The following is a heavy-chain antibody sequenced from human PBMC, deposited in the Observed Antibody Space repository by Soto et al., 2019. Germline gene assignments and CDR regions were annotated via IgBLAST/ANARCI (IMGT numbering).Heavy chain of an antibody. V-gene: IGHV3-23*01. CDR2: ISRTGDSA. Sequence: EVHLLESGGALVQPGGSLTLSCAASGFSFSDYAMSWVRQAPGKGLEWVSRISRTGDSAYYADSGKGRFAISRARSKNRLSLQMTRLRVEDTAVYYCAKGPDGSGYYHNWFDSWGQGTLITVSS. CDR1: GFSFSDYA. CDR3: AKGPDGSGYYHNWFDS. J-gene: IGHJ5*01. D-gene: IGHD3-22*01.